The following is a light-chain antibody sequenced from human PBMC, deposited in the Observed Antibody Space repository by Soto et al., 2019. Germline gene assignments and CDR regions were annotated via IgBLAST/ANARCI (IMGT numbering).Light chain of an antibody. CDR1: SSDVGGYNY. CDR3: SSYTSSTTPSYV. J-gene: IGLJ1*01. CDR2: EVS. Sequence: QSVLTQPASVSGSPGQSITISCTGTSSDVGGYNYVSWYQQHPGKAPKLMIYEVSNRPSGVSNRFSGSKSGNTASRTISGRQAEDEDDYYCSSYTSSTTPSYVFGLGTKGTV. V-gene: IGLV2-14*01.